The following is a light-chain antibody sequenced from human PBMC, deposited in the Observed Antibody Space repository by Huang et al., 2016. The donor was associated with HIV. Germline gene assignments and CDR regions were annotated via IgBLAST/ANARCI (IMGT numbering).Light chain of an antibody. CDR3: QQYNDWPPEGT. CDR1: QSVSSN. Sequence: EIVMTQSPATLSVSPGERATLSCRASQSVSSNFAWCQQKPGQAPRLLIYGASTRATGIPARFSGSGAGTEFTLTISSLQSEDFAVYYCQQYNDWPPEGTFGQGTKVEIK. CDR2: GAS. V-gene: IGKV3-15*01. J-gene: IGKJ1*01.